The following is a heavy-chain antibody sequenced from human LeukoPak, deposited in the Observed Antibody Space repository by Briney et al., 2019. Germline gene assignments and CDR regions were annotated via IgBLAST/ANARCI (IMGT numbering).Heavy chain of an antibody. D-gene: IGHD2-2*01. V-gene: IGHV3-23*01. CDR3: ARDSGPYCSSTSCYTGWFDP. J-gene: IGHJ5*02. CDR2: ISGSGGST. Sequence: PGGSLRLSCAASGFTFSSYAMSWVRQAPGKGLEWVSAISGSGGSTYYADSVKGRFTISRDNSKNTLYLQMNSLRAEDTAVYYCARDSGPYCSSTSCYTGWFDPWGQGTLVTVSS. CDR1: GFTFSSYA.